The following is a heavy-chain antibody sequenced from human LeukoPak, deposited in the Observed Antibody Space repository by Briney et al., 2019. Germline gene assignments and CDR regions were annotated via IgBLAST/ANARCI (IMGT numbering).Heavy chain of an antibody. V-gene: IGHV3-30*18. Sequence: GGSLRLSCEAAGFAFSSYSMHWVRQAPGKGLEWVAVISYDGSNKYYADSVKGRFTISRDNSKNTLYLQMNSLRAEDTAVYHCAKDHYGVPRIAFDIWGQGTMVTVSS. J-gene: IGHJ3*02. CDR1: GFAFSSYS. CDR2: ISYDGSNK. D-gene: IGHD4-17*01. CDR3: AKDHYGVPRIAFDI.